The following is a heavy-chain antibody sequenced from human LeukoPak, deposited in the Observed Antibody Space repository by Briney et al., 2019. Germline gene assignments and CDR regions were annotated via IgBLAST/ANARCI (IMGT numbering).Heavy chain of an antibody. D-gene: IGHD3-10*01. CDR2: IHFSGDT. Sequence: SETLSLTCTVSGDSISSYYWNWIRQPPGKGLEWIWHIHFSGDTNYNTSLKSRVTISLDSAKNQFSLRLISVTAADTAVYYCARRVQMSSASATSNTWLDPWGQGTLVSVSP. CDR1: GDSISSYY. V-gene: IGHV4-59*01. CDR3: ARRVQMSSASATSNTWLDP. J-gene: IGHJ5*02.